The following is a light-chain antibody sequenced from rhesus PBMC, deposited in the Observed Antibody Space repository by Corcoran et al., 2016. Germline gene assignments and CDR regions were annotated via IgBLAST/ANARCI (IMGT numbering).Light chain of an antibody. Sequence: DIQMTPSPSSLSASVGDTVTITCQASQGITKFLAWYQQKPDKAPKLLIYDASTLQSGVPSRFSGVGSWTEFTLSISSLQPVDFATYYCRQYNSYPYSFGQGTKVEIK. V-gene: IGKV1-33*02. J-gene: IGKJ2*01. CDR1: QGITKF. CDR3: RQYNSYPYS. CDR2: DAS.